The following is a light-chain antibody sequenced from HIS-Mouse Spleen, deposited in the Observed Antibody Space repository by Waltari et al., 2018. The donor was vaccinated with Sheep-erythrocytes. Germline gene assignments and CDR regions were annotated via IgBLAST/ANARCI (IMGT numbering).Light chain of an antibody. CDR3: QVWDSSSDHVV. CDR2: QDS. V-gene: IGLV3-1*01. J-gene: IGLJ2*01. CDR1: KLGDQY. Sequence: SYELTQPPSVSVSPGQTASITCSGDKLGDQYACWYQQKPGQSPVLVIYQDSKRPSGIPERFSGSNSGNTATLTISRVEAGDEADYYCQVWDSSSDHVVFGGGTKLTVL.